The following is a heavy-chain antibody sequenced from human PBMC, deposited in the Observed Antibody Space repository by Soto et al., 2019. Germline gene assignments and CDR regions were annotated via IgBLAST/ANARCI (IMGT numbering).Heavy chain of an antibody. CDR1: GGSFSGYY. Sequence: SETLSLTCAVYGGSFSGYYWSWIRQPPGKGLEWIGEINHSGSTNYNPSLKSRVTISVDTSKNQFSLKLSSVTAADTAVYYCARGGDYGDYRRVYYFDYWGQGTLVTVSS. CDR3: ARGGDYGDYRRVYYFDY. J-gene: IGHJ4*02. D-gene: IGHD4-17*01. V-gene: IGHV4-34*01. CDR2: INHSGST.